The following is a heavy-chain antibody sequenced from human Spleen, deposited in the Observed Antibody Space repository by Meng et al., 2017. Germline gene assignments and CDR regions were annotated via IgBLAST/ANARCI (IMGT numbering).Heavy chain of an antibody. D-gene: IGHD1-7*01. CDR1: GGSITSNNR. V-gene: IGHV4-4*02. J-gene: IGHJ4*02. Sequence: QVRLQESGPGLVKPSGTLALTCGVSGGSITSNNRWSWVRQPPGKGLEWIGEIYHSGSANYNPSLKSRLTISVDKSKTQFSLTLSSVTAADTAVYYCARKYGNYPYYFDYWGQGTLVTVSS. CDR3: ARKYGNYPYYFDY. CDR2: IYHSGSA.